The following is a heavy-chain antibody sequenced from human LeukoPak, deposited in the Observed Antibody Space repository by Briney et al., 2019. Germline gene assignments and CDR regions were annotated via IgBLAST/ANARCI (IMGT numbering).Heavy chain of an antibody. Sequence: PSETLSLTCAVYDGSFSGYYWGWIRQPPGKGLEWIGSIYYSGSTYYNPSLKSRVTISVDTSKNQFSLKLSSVTAADTAVYYCARLRLDDFWSGYYGAHYFDYWGQGTLVTVSS. V-gene: IGHV4-39*01. D-gene: IGHD3-3*01. J-gene: IGHJ4*02. CDR3: ARLRLDDFWSGYYGAHYFDY. CDR2: IYYSGST. CDR1: DGSFSGYY.